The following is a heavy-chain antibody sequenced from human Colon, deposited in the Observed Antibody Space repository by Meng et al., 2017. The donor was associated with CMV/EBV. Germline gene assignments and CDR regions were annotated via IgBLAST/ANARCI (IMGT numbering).Heavy chain of an antibody. CDR1: GFSFGDYT. V-gene: IGHV3-49*04. J-gene: IGHJ4*02. CDR2: IRTKPYGETT. D-gene: IGHD2-2*01. CDR3: ARAPYRTSTSCHGYDS. Sequence: GGSLRLSCTASGFSFGDYTMTWVRQAPGKGLEWVGSIRTKPYGETTEYAASVKGRFTISRDDSKSVAYVQMSSLKREDTAVYYCARAPYRTSTSCHGYDSWGQGTLVTVSS.